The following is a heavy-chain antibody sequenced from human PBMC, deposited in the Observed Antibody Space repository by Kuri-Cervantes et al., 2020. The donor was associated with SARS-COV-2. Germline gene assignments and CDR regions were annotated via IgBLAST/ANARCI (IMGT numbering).Heavy chain of an antibody. CDR2: ISWNSGSI. Sequence: SLKISCAASGFTFDDYAMHWVRQAPGKGLEWVSGISWNSGSIGYADSVKGRFTISRDNAKNSLYLQMNSLRAEDTALYYCAKGGSGYDPEVYYFDYWGQGNPVNRLL. D-gene: IGHD5-12*01. J-gene: IGHJ4*02. CDR1: GFTFDDYA. V-gene: IGHV3-9*01. CDR3: AKGGSGYDPEVYYFDY.